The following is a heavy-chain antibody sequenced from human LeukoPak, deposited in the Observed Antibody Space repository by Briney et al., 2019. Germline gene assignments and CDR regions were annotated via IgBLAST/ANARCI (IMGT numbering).Heavy chain of an antibody. CDR2: VYYGRSP. CDR3: ARSSGTGTFSY. D-gene: IGHD6-25*01. CDR1: GDSISRSTYY. Sequence: SETLSLTCAVSGDSISRSTYYWAWIRQPPGKGLEWIGSVYYGRSPYFNPSLESRATISVDTSKNHFSLKMSSVTAADTAVYYCARSSGTGTFSYWGQGTLVTVSS. V-gene: IGHV4-39*02. J-gene: IGHJ4*02.